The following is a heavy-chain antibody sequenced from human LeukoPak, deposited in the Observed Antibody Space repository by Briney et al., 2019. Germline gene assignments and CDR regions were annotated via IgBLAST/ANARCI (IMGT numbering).Heavy chain of an antibody. D-gene: IGHD5-12*01. CDR3: ARVSGYDWESFYDY. CDR2: IYYSGST. Sequence: ETLSLTCTVSGGSISSYYWSWIRQPPGKGLEWIGYIYYSGSTNYNPSLKSRVTISVDTSKNQFSLKLSSVTAADTAMYYCARVSGYDWESFYDYWGQGSLVTVSS. V-gene: IGHV4-59*01. J-gene: IGHJ4*02. CDR1: GGSISSYY.